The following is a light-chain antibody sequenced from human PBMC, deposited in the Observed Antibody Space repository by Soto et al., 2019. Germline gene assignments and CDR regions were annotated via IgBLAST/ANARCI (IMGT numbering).Light chain of an antibody. CDR3: TSNTNRYTYV. CDR1: SSDVGGYDY. Sequence: QSALTQPASVSGSPGQSITISCTGTSSDVGGYDYVGWYQQHPGKAPKLMIYNVYNRPSGVSFRFSGSKSGNTASLTISGLQTEDEADYYCTSNTNRYTYVFGTGTKVTVL. CDR2: NVY. V-gene: IGLV2-14*01. J-gene: IGLJ1*01.